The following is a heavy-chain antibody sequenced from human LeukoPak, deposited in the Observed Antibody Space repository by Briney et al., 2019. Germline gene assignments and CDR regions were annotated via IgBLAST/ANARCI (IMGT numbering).Heavy chain of an antibody. J-gene: IGHJ4*02. CDR3: ANVYSWAMATYYFDY. CDR1: GFTFSSYW. V-gene: IGHV3-74*01. D-gene: IGHD5-18*01. Sequence: GGSLRLSCAASGFTFSSYWMHWVRQAPGKGLLWVLRINSDGTTTYYADSVKGRFTISRDNAKNTLYLQMNSLRAEDTAVYYCANVYSWAMATYYFDYWGQGTLVTVSS. CDR2: INSDGTTT.